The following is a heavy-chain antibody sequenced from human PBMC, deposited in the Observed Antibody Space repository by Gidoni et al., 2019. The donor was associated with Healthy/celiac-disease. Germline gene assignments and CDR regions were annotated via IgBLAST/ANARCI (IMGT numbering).Heavy chain of an antibody. CDR3: ARVPSTTVTGGDYYYMDV. J-gene: IGHJ6*03. Sequence: QVQLVESGGGLVKPGGSRSLSCAASGFTFSDYYMSWIRQAPGKGLELVSYISSSGSYTNYADSVKGRFTISRDNAKNSLYLQVNSLRAEDTAVYYCARVPSTTVTGGDYYYMDVWGKGTTVTVSS. CDR1: GFTFSDYY. CDR2: ISSSGSYT. V-gene: IGHV3-11*06. D-gene: IGHD4-4*01.